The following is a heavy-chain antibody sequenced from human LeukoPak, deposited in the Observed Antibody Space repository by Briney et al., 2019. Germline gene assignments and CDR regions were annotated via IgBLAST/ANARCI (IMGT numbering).Heavy chain of an antibody. J-gene: IGHJ3*02. D-gene: IGHD2-15*01. Sequence: GSLCRSCAASGFTVCYVCMTWVRQAPGQGREWFSRILSSCEDEATDFAAPVKGSFTISRGNSQNNLLLQMNSLKAEDTSVFYCTTGLLTRDAFDIWGEGEMATVSS. V-gene: IGHV3-15*01. CDR1: GFTVCYVC. CDR3: TTGLLTRDAFDI. CDR2: ILSSCEDEAT.